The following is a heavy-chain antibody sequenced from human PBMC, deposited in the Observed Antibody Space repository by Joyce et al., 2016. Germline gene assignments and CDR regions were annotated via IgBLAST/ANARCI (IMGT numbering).Heavy chain of an antibody. CDR3: ARDRVIRGVNGMDV. V-gene: IGHV1-18*04. Sequence: QVQLVQSATEVKKPGASVKVSCKASGYSFITYGISWVRQAPGQGLEWMGWISAYHGNTTYGQKFQGRITMTRDRSARTAYMELRSLTSDDTAVYYCARDRVIRGVNGMDVWGQGTTVIVSS. CDR2: ISAYHGNT. CDR1: GYSFITYG. D-gene: IGHD3-10*01. J-gene: IGHJ6*02.